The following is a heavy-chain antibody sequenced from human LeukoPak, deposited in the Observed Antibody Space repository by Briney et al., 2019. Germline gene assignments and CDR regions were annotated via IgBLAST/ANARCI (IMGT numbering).Heavy chain of an antibody. Sequence: KPSETLSLTCTVSVDSISSYYWSWIPQPAGKGLEWIGRIYTSGSTNYNPSLKSRVTMSVDTSKNQFSLKLSSVTAADTAVYYCARDLDSYSSTWYPYSSGWYLDYWGQGTLVTVSS. V-gene: IGHV4-4*07. D-gene: IGHD6-13*01. CDR2: IYTSGST. CDR3: ARDLDSYSSTWYPYSSGWYLDY. J-gene: IGHJ4*02. CDR1: VDSISSYY.